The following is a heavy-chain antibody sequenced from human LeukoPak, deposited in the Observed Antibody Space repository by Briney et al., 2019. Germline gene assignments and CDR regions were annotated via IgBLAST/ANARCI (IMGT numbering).Heavy chain of an antibody. Sequence: PSETLSLTCTVSGGSISSYYWSWIRQPPGKGLEWIGYIYYSGSTNYNPSLKSRVTISVDTSKNQFSLKLSSVTAADTAVYYCARAGIAAAGLDYWGQGTLVTVSS. D-gene: IGHD6-13*01. CDR2: IYYSGST. J-gene: IGHJ4*02. V-gene: IGHV4-59*01. CDR3: ARAGIAAAGLDY. CDR1: GGSISSYY.